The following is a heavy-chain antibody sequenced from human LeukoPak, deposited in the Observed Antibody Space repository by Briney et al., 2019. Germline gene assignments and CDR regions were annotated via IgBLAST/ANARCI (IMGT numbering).Heavy chain of an antibody. J-gene: IGHJ6*02. CDR2: INSDGRST. Sequence: GGSLRLSCAASGFTFTNHWMHWVRQAPGKGLVWVSRINSDGRSTSFADSVKGRFTISRDNAKNTLYLQMNSLRAEDTAVYYCARAISHSNYGVDVWGQGTTVTVSS. CDR1: GFTFTNHW. CDR3: ARAISHSNYGVDV. D-gene: IGHD6-13*01. V-gene: IGHV3-74*01.